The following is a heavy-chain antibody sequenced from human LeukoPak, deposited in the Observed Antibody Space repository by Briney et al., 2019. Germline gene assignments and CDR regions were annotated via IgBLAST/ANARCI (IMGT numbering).Heavy chain of an antibody. D-gene: IGHD3-22*01. V-gene: IGHV4-59*01. Sequence: SETLSLTCTVSGGSISSYYWSWIRQPPGKGLEWIGYIYYSGSTNYNPSLKSRVTISVDTSKNQFSLKLSSATAADTAVYYCARQEALSNYYDSSGYYYYWGQGTLVTVSS. CDR1: GGSISSYY. CDR2: IYYSGST. J-gene: IGHJ4*02. CDR3: ARQEALSNYYDSSGYYYY.